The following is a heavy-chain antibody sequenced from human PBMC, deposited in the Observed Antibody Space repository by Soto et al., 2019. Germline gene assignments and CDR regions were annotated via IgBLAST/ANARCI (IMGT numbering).Heavy chain of an antibody. CDR1: GFTFSSYG. CDR2: ISYDGSNK. CDR3: AKDLGPSLWFGELLSAFDI. Sequence: GGSLRLSCAASGFTFSSYGMHWVRQAPGKGLEWVAVISYDGSNKYYADSVKGRFTISRDNSKNTLYLQMNSLRAEDTAVYYCAKDLGPSLWFGELLSAFDIWGQGTMVTVSS. V-gene: IGHV3-30*18. J-gene: IGHJ3*02. D-gene: IGHD3-10*01.